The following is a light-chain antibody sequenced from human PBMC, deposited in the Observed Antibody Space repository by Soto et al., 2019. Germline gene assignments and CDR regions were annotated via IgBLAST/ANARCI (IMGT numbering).Light chain of an antibody. CDR3: QHYNSCSEA. Sequence: DIQMTQSPSSLSATVGDRVTITCRASQTISSWLAWYPQTRGKAPKLXIYKASTLKSGVLSRFSGSGAGTEFTLTISSLQPDDFATYYCQHYNSCSEAFGQGTKVDIK. CDR2: KAS. J-gene: IGKJ1*01. V-gene: IGKV1-5*03. CDR1: QTISSW.